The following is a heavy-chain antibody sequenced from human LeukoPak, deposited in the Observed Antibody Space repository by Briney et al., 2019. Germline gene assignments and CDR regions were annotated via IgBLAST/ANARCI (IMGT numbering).Heavy chain of an antibody. Sequence: SQTLSLTCAISGDSVSSNSAAWNWIRQSPSRGLEWLGRTYYRSKWYNDYAVSVKSRITINPDTSKNQFSLQLNSVTPEDTAVYYCAREEHSSGWYGNYYYYYYYMDVWGKGTTVTVSS. J-gene: IGHJ6*03. CDR2: TYYRSKWYN. CDR3: AREEHSSGWYGNYYYYYYYMDV. V-gene: IGHV6-1*01. D-gene: IGHD6-19*01. CDR1: GDSVSSNSAA.